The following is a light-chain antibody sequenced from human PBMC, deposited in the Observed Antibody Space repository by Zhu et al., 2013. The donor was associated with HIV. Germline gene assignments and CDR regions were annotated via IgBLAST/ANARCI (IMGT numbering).Light chain of an antibody. CDR3: QQRSNWLPLA. J-gene: IGKJ4*01. CDR1: QSVSTK. V-gene: IGKV3-11*01. Sequence: EIVLTQSPGTLSLSPGETVTLSCRASQSVSTKSVAWYQQKPGQAPRLLIYDTSSRASGIPARFSGRGSGTDFTLTISSLEPEDFAVYYCQQRSNWLPLAFGGGTKVEIK. CDR2: DTS.